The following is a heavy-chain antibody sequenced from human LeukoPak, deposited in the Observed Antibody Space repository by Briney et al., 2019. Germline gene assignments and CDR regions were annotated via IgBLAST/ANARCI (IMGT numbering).Heavy chain of an antibody. D-gene: IGHD1-26*01. CDR3: GRDEGGSSYII. V-gene: IGHV3-7*01. J-gene: IGHJ3*02. Sequence: GGSLRLSCAASGFIFNLYYMSWVRQAPGQGLEWVANIKQDGTEKSYVDSVKGRFTISRDNAKNSPYLQMNGLRAEDTAVYYCGRDEGGSSYIIWGQGTMVTVSS. CDR2: IKQDGTEK. CDR1: GFIFNLYY.